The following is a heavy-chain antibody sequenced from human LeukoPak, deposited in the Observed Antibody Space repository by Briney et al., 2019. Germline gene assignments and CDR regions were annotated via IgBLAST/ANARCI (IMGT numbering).Heavy chain of an antibody. D-gene: IGHD6-6*01. V-gene: IGHV1-2*02. CDR1: GYTFTGYY. CDR3: ARMRSSRRWFDP. CDR2: INPNSGGT. J-gene: IGHJ5*02. Sequence: AAVKVSCKASGYTFTGYYMHWVRQAPGQGLEGMGWINPNSGGTNHAQKFQGRGTMTRDTPISTAYMEPSRLRSDDTAVYYCARMRSSRRWFDPWGQGTLVTVSS.